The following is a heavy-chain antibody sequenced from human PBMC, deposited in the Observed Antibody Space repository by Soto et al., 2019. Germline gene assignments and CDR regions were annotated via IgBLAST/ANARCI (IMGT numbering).Heavy chain of an antibody. V-gene: IGHV5-51*01. Sequence: GESLKISCKGSGYSFTSYWIGWVRQMPGKGLEWMGIIYPGDSDTRYSPSFQGQVTISADKSISTAYLQWSSLKASDTAMYYCARHPVRFLEWLPDNWFDPWGQGTLVTVSS. J-gene: IGHJ5*02. D-gene: IGHD3-3*01. CDR2: IYPGDSDT. CDR1: GYSFTSYW. CDR3: ARHPVRFLEWLPDNWFDP.